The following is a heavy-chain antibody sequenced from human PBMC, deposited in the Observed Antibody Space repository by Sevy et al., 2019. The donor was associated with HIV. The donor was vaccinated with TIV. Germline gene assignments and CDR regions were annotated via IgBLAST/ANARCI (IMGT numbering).Heavy chain of an antibody. CDR2: TYSGGAT. Sequence: GGSLRLSCAASGLRVTANYLSWVRQAPGKGLEWVSITYSGGATDYSDSVKGRFTISRDNSKNTLYLQMKSLRAEDTAVYFCARSYRGVKAYYFDYWGQGALVTVSS. CDR1: GLRVTANY. CDR3: ARSYRGVKAYYFDY. V-gene: IGHV3-53*01. J-gene: IGHJ4*02. D-gene: IGHD3-10*01.